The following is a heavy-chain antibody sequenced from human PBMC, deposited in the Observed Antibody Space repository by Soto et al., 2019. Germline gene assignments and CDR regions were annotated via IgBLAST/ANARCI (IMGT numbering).Heavy chain of an antibody. D-gene: IGHD1-1*01. CDR1: GFNLGSYW. CDR2: INDYGTTI. CDR3: ARGGREHFAY. V-gene: IGHV3-74*01. Sequence: EVQLVESGGGLVQPGGSLRLSCSASGFNLGSYWMHWVRQAPGKGLVWVSRINDYGTTINYAESVEGRFTISRDDAKSEVYLQMNYLRAEDTAVYYWARGGREHFAYWGQGALVPVSS. J-gene: IGHJ4*02.